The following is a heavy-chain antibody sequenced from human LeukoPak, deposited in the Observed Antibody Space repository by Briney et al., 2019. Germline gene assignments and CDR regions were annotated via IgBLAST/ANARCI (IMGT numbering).Heavy chain of an antibody. Sequence: PSETLSLTCAVYGGSFSGYYWSWIRQPPGKGLEWIGEINHSGSTNYNPSLKSRVTISVDTSKNQFSLKLSSVTAADTAVYYCAGEYSSSSFDYWGQGTLVTVSS. CDR2: INHSGST. J-gene: IGHJ4*02. D-gene: IGHD6-6*01. CDR3: AGEYSSSSFDY. V-gene: IGHV4-34*01. CDR1: GGSFSGYY.